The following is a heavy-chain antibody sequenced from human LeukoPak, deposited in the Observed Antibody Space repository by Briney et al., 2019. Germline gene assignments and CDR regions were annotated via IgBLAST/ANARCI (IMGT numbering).Heavy chain of an antibody. CDR2: ISGSGGST. Sequence: GGSLRLSCAASGFTCSSYAMSWVRQAPGKGLEWVSAISGSGGSTYYADSVKGRFTISRDNSKNTLYLQMNSLRAEDTAVYYCARVRVLHYYYYGMDVWGQGTTVTVSS. V-gene: IGHV3-23*01. CDR1: GFTCSSYA. D-gene: IGHD3-10*01. J-gene: IGHJ6*02. CDR3: ARVRVLHYYYYGMDV.